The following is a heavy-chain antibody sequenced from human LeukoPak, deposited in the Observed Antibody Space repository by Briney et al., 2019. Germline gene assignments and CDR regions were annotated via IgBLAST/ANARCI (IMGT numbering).Heavy chain of an antibody. Sequence: GGSLRLSCAASGFTFSSYAMSWVRQAPGKGLEWVSAISGSGGSTYYADSVKGRFTISKDNSKNTLFLQINSLRAEDTAVYYCAKDDAEEYDILTGYLGYYFDYWGQGTLVTVSS. J-gene: IGHJ4*02. D-gene: IGHD3-9*01. V-gene: IGHV3-23*01. CDR3: AKDDAEEYDILTGYLGYYFDY. CDR1: GFTFSSYA. CDR2: ISGSGGST.